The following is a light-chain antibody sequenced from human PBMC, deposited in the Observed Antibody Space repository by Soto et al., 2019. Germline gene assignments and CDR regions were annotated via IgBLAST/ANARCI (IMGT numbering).Light chain of an antibody. CDR1: SSNIGSNY. CDR3: AAWDGSLSAVV. J-gene: IGLJ2*01. Sequence: QPVLTQPPSASGTPGQRVTISCSGSSSNIGSNYVYWYQQLPGSAPKLLIYRNDQRPSGVPDRFSASKSGTAASLAISGLRSEDEADYHCAAWDGSLSAVVFGGGTKLTVL. V-gene: IGLV1-47*01. CDR2: RND.